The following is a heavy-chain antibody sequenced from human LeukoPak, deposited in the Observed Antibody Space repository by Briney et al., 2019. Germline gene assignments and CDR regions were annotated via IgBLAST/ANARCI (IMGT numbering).Heavy chain of an antibody. V-gene: IGHV1-24*01. D-gene: IGHD5-24*01. CDR2: FDPEDGET. CDR3: ARGLKRGYHHYNIEGNNWFDP. J-gene: IGHJ5*02. Sequence: ASVKVSCKVSGYTLTELSMHWVRQAPGKGLEWMGGFDPEDGETIYAQKFQGRVTITRNTAISTAYMELSSLRSEDTAVYYCARGLKRGYHHYNIEGNNWFDPWGQGTLVTVSS. CDR1: GYTLTELS.